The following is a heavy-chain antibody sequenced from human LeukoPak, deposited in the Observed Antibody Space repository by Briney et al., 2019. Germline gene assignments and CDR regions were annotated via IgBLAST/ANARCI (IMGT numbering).Heavy chain of an antibody. D-gene: IGHD3-10*01. V-gene: IGHV4-39*01. Sequence: PSGTLSLTCTVSGGSISSSSYYWGWIRQPPGKGLEWIGSIYYSGSTYYNPSLKSRVTISVDTSKNQFSLKLSSVTAADTAVYYCARHPVFGSGSYYNVPPDYWGQGTLVTVSS. J-gene: IGHJ4*02. CDR3: ARHPVFGSGSYYNVPPDY. CDR1: GGSISSSSYY. CDR2: IYYSGST.